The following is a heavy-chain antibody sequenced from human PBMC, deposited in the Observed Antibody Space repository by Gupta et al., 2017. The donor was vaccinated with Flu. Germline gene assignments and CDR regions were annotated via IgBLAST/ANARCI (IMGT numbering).Heavy chain of an antibody. V-gene: IGHV4-39*01. D-gene: IGHD6-19*01. CDR1: GDSIIDSNYY. Sequence: QLQLQESGPGLVKPSETLSLTCIVSGDSIIDSNYYWGWIRQPPGKGLEWIGHAYYDGNTYYNPSLKSRVTISVDTSQNRFSLRLNSVTATDTAVYYCARQAAGYYYFYGFDVWGHGATVAVSS. CDR2: AYYDGNT. CDR3: ARQAAGYYYFYGFDV. J-gene: IGHJ6*02.